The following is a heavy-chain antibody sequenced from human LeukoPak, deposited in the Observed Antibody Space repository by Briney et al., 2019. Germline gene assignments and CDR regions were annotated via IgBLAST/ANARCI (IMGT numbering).Heavy chain of an antibody. CDR3: ASDRCSSTSCYKGGYYYYYYMDV. D-gene: IGHD2-2*02. CDR1: GFTFSDYY. V-gene: IGHV3-11*04. J-gene: IGHJ6*03. Sequence: GGPLRLSCAASGFTFSDYYMSWIRQAPGKGLEWVSYISSSGSTIYYADSVKGRFTISRDNAKNSLYLQMNSLRAEDTAVYYCASDRCSSTSCYKGGYYYYYYMDVWGKGTTVTVSS. CDR2: ISSSGSTI.